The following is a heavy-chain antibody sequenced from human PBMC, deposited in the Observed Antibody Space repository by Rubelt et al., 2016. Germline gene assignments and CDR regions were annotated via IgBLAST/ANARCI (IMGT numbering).Heavy chain of an antibody. Sequence: QVQLQQWGAGLLKPSETLSLTCAVYGGSFSGYYWSWIRQPPGKGLEWIGEINHSGSTNYNPSLKSRVTLSVDTSKNQFSLKLSAVTAADTAVYYCASAEYSSSYDWGQGTLVTVSS. J-gene: IGHJ4*02. V-gene: IGHV4-34*01. D-gene: IGHD6-6*01. CDR2: INHSGST. CDR1: GGSFSGYY. CDR3: ASAEYSSSYD.